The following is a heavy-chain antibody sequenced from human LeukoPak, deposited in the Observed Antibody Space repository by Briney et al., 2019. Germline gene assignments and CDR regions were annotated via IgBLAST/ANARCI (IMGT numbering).Heavy chain of an antibody. CDR3: ARVRAYYDFWSGYSSSFDY. Sequence: ASVKVSCKASGYTFTSYYMHWVRQAPGQGLEWMGIINPSGGSTSYAQKIQGRVTMTRDTSTSTVYMELSSLRSEDTAVYYCARVRAYYDFWSGYSSSFDYWGQGTLVTVSS. CDR1: GYTFTSYY. CDR2: INPSGGST. D-gene: IGHD3-3*01. V-gene: IGHV1-46*01. J-gene: IGHJ4*02.